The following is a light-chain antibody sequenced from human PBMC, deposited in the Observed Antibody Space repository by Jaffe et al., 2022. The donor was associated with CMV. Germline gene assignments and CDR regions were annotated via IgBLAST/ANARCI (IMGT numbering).Light chain of an antibody. J-gene: IGLJ2*01. CDR3: NSRGNSDIHPVV. Sequence: SSELTQGPAVSVALGQTVTITCQGASLRTFYASWYQQKPGQAPVLVFYGKTNRPSGISDRFSGSSSGDTASLTITGAQAEDEADYFCNSRGNSDIHPVVFGGGTKLTVL. CDR1: SLRTFY. CDR2: GKT. V-gene: IGLV3-19*01.